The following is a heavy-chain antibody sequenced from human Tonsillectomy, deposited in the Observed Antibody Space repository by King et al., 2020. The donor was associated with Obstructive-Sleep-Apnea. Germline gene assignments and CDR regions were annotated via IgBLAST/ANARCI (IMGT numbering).Heavy chain of an antibody. Sequence: VQLVQSGGGVVQPGRSLRLSCAASGFTFSSYPMHWVRQAPGKGLERVAVISNDGSNKYYAESVKGRFTISRDTSKNTLYLQVNDLRGEDTAVYYCARGRGNWSLDYWGQGTLVTVSS. V-gene: IGHV3-30-3*01. D-gene: IGHD1-1*01. CDR2: ISNDGSNK. J-gene: IGHJ4*02. CDR1: GFTFSSYP. CDR3: ARGRGNWSLDY.